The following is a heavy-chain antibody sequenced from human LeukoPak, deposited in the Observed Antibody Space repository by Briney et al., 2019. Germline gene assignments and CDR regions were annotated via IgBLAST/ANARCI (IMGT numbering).Heavy chain of an antibody. V-gene: IGHV3-30*03. J-gene: IGHJ6*02. Sequence: PGRSLRLSCAASGFTFSSYGMHWVRQAPGKGLEWVAVISYDGSNKYYADSVKGRFTISRDNSKNTLYLQMNSLRVEDTAVYYCAFTSGSYYYYYGIDVWGQGTTVTVSS. D-gene: IGHD1-26*01. CDR3: AFTSGSYYYYYGIDV. CDR1: GFTFSSYG. CDR2: ISYDGSNK.